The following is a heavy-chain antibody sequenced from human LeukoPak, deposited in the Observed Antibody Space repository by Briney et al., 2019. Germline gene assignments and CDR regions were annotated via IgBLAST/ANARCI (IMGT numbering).Heavy chain of an antibody. D-gene: IGHD3-22*01. Sequence: GGSLRLSCSASGFTFNRFYLHWVRQAPGKGLEFVSHISSNGATTYYADSVKGRFTISRDNSKNTLYLQMNSLRAEDTAVYYCAKDLDSTGVWDYWGQGTLVTVSS. V-gene: IGHV3-64*04. CDR3: AKDLDSTGVWDY. J-gene: IGHJ4*02. CDR2: ISSNGATT. CDR1: GFTFNRFY.